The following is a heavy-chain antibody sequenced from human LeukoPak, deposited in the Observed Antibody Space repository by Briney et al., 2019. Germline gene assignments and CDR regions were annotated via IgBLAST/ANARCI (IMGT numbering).Heavy chain of an antibody. Sequence: PSETLSLTCTVSGGSISSYYWSWIRQPPGKGLEWIGYIYYCGSTNYNPSLKSRVTISVDTSKNQFSLKLSSVTAADTAVYYCARGLGEYAFDIWGQGTMVTVSS. J-gene: IGHJ3*02. CDR1: GGSISSYY. CDR3: ARGLGEYAFDI. D-gene: IGHD3-16*01. CDR2: IYYCGST. V-gene: IGHV4-59*08.